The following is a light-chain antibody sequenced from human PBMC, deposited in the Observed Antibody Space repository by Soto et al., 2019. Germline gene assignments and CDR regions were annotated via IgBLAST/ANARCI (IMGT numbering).Light chain of an antibody. CDR3: QQLNSYPPYT. CDR2: AAS. J-gene: IGKJ2*01. CDR1: QGISRY. Sequence: DIQLTQSPSFLSASVGDRVTITCRASQGISRYLAWYHQKPGKAPKLLIYAASTLQSGVPSRFSGSGSGTEFTLTISSLQPEDFATYYCQQLNSYPPYTFGQGTKLEIK. V-gene: IGKV1-9*01.